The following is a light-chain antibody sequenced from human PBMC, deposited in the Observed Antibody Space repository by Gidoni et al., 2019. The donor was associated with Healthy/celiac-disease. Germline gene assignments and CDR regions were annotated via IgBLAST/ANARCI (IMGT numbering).Light chain of an antibody. V-gene: IGKV1-39*01. Sequence: VTITCRASQSISSYLNWYQQKPGKAPKLLIYAASSLQSGVPSRFSGSGSGTDFTLTISSLQPEEFATYYCQQSYSTPLTFGGGTKVEIK. J-gene: IGKJ4*01. CDR3: QQSYSTPLT. CDR1: QSISSY. CDR2: AAS.